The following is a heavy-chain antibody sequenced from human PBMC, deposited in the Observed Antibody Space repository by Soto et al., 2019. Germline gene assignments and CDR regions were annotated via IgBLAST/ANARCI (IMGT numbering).Heavy chain of an antibody. CDR1: GFTFSSYA. CDR2: ISGSDGRT. J-gene: IGHJ4*02. CDR3: ARGIGLWFGELKGNFDY. Sequence: GGSLRLSCAASGFTFSSYAMSWVRQAPGKGLEWVSTISGSDGRTYSTDSVKGRFTISRDNSRNTAYLQMNSLRSEDTAVYYCARGIGLWFGELKGNFDYWGQGTLVTVSS. D-gene: IGHD3-10*01. V-gene: IGHV3-23*01.